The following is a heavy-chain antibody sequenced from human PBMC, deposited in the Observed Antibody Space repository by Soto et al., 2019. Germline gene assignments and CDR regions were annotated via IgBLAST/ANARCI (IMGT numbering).Heavy chain of an antibody. CDR3: ARRSYATSGYHYFDY. D-gene: IGHD3-22*01. V-gene: IGHV5-51*01. CDR2: IYPGDSDT. CDR1: GYSFTTYW. Sequence: PGDSLKISCKGYGYSFTTYWIAWVLQIPGNGLEWMGIIYPGDSDTRYSPSFQGQVTMSADKSISTAYLQWSSLKASDTAMYYCARRSYATSGYHYFDYWGQGTLVSVSS. J-gene: IGHJ4*02.